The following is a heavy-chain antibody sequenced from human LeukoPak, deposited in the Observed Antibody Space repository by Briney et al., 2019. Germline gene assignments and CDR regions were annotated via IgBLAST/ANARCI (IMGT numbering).Heavy chain of an antibody. Sequence: ASVKVSCKASGYTFTGYYMHWVRQAPGQGLEWMGRINPNSGGTNYAQKFQGRVTMTRDTSISTAYMELSGLRSDDTAVYYCARGLEHQYYYDSSGYYPYFDIWGQGTMVTVSS. V-gene: IGHV1-2*06. CDR1: GYTFTGYY. D-gene: IGHD3-22*01. CDR3: ARGLEHQYYYDSSGYYPYFDI. J-gene: IGHJ3*02. CDR2: INPNSGGT.